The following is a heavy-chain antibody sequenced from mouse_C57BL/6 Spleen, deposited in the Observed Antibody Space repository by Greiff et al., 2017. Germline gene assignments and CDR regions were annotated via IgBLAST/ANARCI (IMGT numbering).Heavy chain of an antibody. CDR2: IYPGSGNT. Sequence: QVQLQQSGPELVKPGASVKISCKASGYSFTSYYIHWVKQRPGQGLEWIGWIYPGSGNTKYNEKFKGKATLTADTSSSTAYMQLSSLTSEDSSVYYCAGYDEGFAYWGQGTLVTVSA. V-gene: IGHV1-66*01. J-gene: IGHJ3*01. CDR1: GYSFTSYY. CDR3: AGYDEGFAY. D-gene: IGHD2-12*01.